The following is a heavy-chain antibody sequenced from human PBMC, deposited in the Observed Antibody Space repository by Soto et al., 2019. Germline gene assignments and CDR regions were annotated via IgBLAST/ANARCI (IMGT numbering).Heavy chain of an antibody. J-gene: IGHJ4*02. CDR2: ISGSGGST. CDR1: GFTFSSYA. V-gene: IGHV3-23*01. D-gene: IGHD3-3*01. Sequence: EVQLLESGGGLVQPGGSLRLSCAASGFTFSSYAMSWVRQAPGKGLEWVSAISGSGGSTYYADYVKGRFTISRDNSKNTLYLQRNSLRAEDTAVYYCAKDPAPTYYDFWSGYYSDYWGQGTLVTVSS. CDR3: AKDPAPTYYDFWSGYYSDY.